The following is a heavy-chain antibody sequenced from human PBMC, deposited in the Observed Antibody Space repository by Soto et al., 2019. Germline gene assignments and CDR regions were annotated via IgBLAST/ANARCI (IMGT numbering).Heavy chain of an antibody. CDR1: GGSISSGGYY. J-gene: IGHJ4*02. D-gene: IGHD5-18*01. V-gene: IGHV4-31*03. Sequence: SETLSLTCTVSGGSISSGGYYWSWIRQHPGKGLEWIGYIYYNGSTYYNPSLKSRVTISVDTSKNQFSLKLSSVTAADTAVYYCAREDTGMVTFDYWGQGTLVTVS. CDR2: IYYNGST. CDR3: AREDTGMVTFDY.